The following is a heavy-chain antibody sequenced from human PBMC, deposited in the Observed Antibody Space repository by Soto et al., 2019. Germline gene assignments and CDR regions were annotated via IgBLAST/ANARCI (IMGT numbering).Heavy chain of an antibody. D-gene: IGHD3-16*01. Sequence: QVQLVESGGGVVQPGRSLRLSCAASGFTFSGYAMHWVRQAPGKGLEWVAFISHDGSNRPNADSVKGRFTISRDNSKNTLYLQMNSLRPEDTAVYYCARVGLSNRCTEGLDVWGHGTTVTVSS. J-gene: IGHJ6*02. CDR3: ARVGLSNRCTEGLDV. CDR2: ISHDGSNR. V-gene: IGHV3-30-3*01. CDR1: GFTFSGYA.